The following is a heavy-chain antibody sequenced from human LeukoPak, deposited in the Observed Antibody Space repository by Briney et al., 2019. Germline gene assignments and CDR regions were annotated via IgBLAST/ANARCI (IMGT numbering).Heavy chain of an antibody. V-gene: IGHV3-7*01. J-gene: IGHJ4*02. CDR2: IKQDGSEK. CDR1: GFTFSSYW. CDR3: ARDHDYGDYGY. Sequence: GGSLRLSCVASGFTFSSYWMSWVRQAPGKGLEWVANIKQDGSEKYYVDSVKGRFTISRDNAKNSLYLQMNSLRAEDTAVYYCARDHDYGDYGYWGQGTLVTVSS. D-gene: IGHD4-17*01.